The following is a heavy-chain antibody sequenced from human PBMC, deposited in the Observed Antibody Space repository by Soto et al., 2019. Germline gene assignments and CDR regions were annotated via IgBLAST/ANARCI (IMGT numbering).Heavy chain of an antibody. CDR1: GYTFTGYY. Sequence: QVQLVQSGAEVKKPGASVKVSCKASGYTFTGYYMHWVRQAPGQGLEWMGWINPNSGATNYALQFQGRVTMTRDTSINPAYLELSSLRSDDTAVYYCVREEACSGGSCHPDYWGQGTLVTVSS. D-gene: IGHD2-15*01. J-gene: IGHJ4*02. CDR3: VREEACSGGSCHPDY. CDR2: INPNSGAT. V-gene: IGHV1-2*02.